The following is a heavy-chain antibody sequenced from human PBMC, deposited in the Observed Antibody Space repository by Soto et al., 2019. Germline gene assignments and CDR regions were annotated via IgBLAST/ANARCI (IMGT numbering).Heavy chain of an antibody. D-gene: IGHD3-3*01. CDR2: INGDGSSI. Sequence: EVQLVESGGGLVQPGGSLRLSCAASGFTFSSYWMHWVRQAPGKGLVWVSRINGDGSSISYADSVKGRFTISRDNAKNTLYLQMNTLRAEDTAVYYCARPRVGVGIYYFDFWGQGTLVTVSS. CDR3: ARPRVGVGIYYFDF. CDR1: GFTFSSYW. V-gene: IGHV3-74*01. J-gene: IGHJ4*02.